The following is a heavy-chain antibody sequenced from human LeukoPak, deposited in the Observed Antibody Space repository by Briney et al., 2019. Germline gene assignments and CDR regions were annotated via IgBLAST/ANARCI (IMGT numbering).Heavy chain of an antibody. J-gene: IGHJ4*02. D-gene: IGHD6-6*01. CDR3: ASERGYSSSCNFFDY. Sequence: SETLSLTCTVPGGSISDYYWSWIRQPPGKGLEWIGYIYYSGSTNYNPSLKSRVTISVDTSKNQFSLKLSSVTAADTAVYYCASERGYSSSCNFFDYWGQGTLVTVSS. V-gene: IGHV4-59*01. CDR1: GGSISDYY. CDR2: IYYSGST.